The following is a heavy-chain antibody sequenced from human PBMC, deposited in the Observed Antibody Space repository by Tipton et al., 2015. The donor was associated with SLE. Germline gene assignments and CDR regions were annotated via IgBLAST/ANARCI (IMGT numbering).Heavy chain of an antibody. V-gene: IGHV4-38-2*01. D-gene: IGHD3-9*01. CDR2: IYRSGST. CDR1: SYSISSGYY. CDR3: ARFAVILTAYAFDV. J-gene: IGHJ3*01. Sequence: LRLSCSVSSYSISSGYYWGWIRQPPGKGLEWIGSIYRSGSTHYNSSLKSRVTISIDTSKNEFSLNVSSMTAADTAVYYCARFAVILTAYAFDVWGQGQMVTVSS.